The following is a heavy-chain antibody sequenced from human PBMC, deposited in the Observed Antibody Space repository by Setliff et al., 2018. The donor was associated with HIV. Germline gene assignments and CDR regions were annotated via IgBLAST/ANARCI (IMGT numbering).Heavy chain of an antibody. D-gene: IGHD2-15*01. Sequence: GGSLRLSCAASGLTFSSYTMNWVRQAPGKGLEWVSSISSSSSYIYCADSVKGRFTISRDNAKNSLYLQMNSLRAEDTAVYYCAKDVCSGAYCYAYYYYGMDVWGQGTMVTVSS. CDR2: ISSSSSYI. V-gene: IGHV3-21*01. CDR3: AKDVCSGAYCYAYYYYGMDV. J-gene: IGHJ6*02. CDR1: GLTFSSYT.